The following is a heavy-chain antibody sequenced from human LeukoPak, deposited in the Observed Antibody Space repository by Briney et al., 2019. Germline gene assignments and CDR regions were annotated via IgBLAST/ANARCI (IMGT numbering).Heavy chain of an antibody. D-gene: IGHD3-22*01. Sequence: SETLSLTCTVSGGSINSGSYCWSWIRQPAGKGLEWIGYIYYSGSTNYNPSLKSRVTISVDTSKNQFSLNLTSVTDADTAVYYCTRGPDYYDNAGYLFWGQGTLVSVSS. V-gene: IGHV4-61*10. CDR1: GGSINSGSYC. J-gene: IGHJ4*02. CDR2: IYYSGST. CDR3: TRGPDYYDNAGYLF.